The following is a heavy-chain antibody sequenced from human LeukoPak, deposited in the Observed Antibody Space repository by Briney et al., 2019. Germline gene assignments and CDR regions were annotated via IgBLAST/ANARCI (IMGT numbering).Heavy chain of an antibody. V-gene: IGHV3-23*01. CDR2: ISASGGTT. CDR3: AKEPREYCSSTSCPNWFDS. CDR1: GFTFNNYA. D-gene: IGHD2-2*01. Sequence: GGSLRLSCAASGFTFNNYAMSWVRQAPGKGPEWVSAISASGGTTYYADSVKGRFTISRDNSENTLFLQMNSLRAEDTAVYYCAKEPREYCSSTSCPNWFDSWGQGALVTVSS. J-gene: IGHJ5*01.